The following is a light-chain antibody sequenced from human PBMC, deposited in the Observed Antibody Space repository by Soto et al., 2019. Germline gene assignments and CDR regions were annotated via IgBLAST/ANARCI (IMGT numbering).Light chain of an antibody. V-gene: IGKV1-39*01. CDR1: QSISSS. CDR3: QQTYTTPWT. Sequence: DIPMTQSPSSLSASVGDRVTVTCRASQSISSSLNWYQQKPGKAPKVLIYGASTLQSGVPSRFSGSGSGTDFTLTISSLQPEDSTTYYCQQTYTTPWTFGQGTEVEIK. J-gene: IGKJ1*01. CDR2: GAS.